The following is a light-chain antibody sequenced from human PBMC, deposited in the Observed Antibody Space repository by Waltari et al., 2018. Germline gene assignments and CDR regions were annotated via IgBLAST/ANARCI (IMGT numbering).Light chain of an antibody. Sequence: EIVMTQSPATLSVSPGEGATLSCRASQSVTSLAWYQQKPGRAPRLLIYGASTRATGFPARFSGSGSGTEFTLTISSLQSEDLAVYYCQQYNKGLDTFGQGTKLEIK. V-gene: IGKV3-15*01. CDR3: QQYNKGLDT. CDR2: GAS. J-gene: IGKJ2*01. CDR1: QSVTS.